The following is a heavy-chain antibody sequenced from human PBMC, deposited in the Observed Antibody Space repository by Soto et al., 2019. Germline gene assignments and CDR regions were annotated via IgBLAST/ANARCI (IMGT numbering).Heavy chain of an antibody. D-gene: IGHD5-12*01. CDR3: AREMATIGMGFDY. CDR1: GGTFSSYT. Sequence: ASVKVSCKASGGTFSSYTISWVRQAPGQGLEWMGRIIPILGIANYAQKFQGRVTITADKSTSTAYMELSSLRSEDTAVYYCAREMATIGMGFDYWGQGTLVTVSS. J-gene: IGHJ4*02. CDR2: IIPILGIA. V-gene: IGHV1-69*04.